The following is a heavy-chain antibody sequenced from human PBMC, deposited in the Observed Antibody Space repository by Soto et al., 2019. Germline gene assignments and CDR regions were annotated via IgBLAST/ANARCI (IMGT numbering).Heavy chain of an antibody. J-gene: IGHJ6*02. CDR2: INHSGST. D-gene: IGHD6-13*01. CDR1: CGSFNDYY. V-gene: IGHV4-34*01. Sequence: KPSDTLSLTCAVYCGSFNDYYWSWIRQPPGKGLELMGEINHSGSTNYNPSLKSRVTISVDISKNQFSLKLNSMTAADTAVYYCARGRKQLVLAYYDYYGMDVWGQGPPVTVSS. CDR3: ARGRKQLVLAYYDYYGMDV.